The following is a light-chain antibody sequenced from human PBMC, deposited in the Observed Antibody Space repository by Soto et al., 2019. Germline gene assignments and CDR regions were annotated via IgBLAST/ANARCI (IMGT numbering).Light chain of an antibody. J-gene: IGLJ2*01. CDR2: GNS. Sequence: QSVLTQPPSVSGAPGQRVTISCTGSSSNIGAGYDVHWYQQLPGTAPKLLIYGNSNRPSGVPDRFSGSKSGTSASLAITGLQAEDEADYYCQSYDSSRRVSGGGTKLTVL. V-gene: IGLV1-40*01. CDR3: QSYDSSRRV. CDR1: SSNIGAGYD.